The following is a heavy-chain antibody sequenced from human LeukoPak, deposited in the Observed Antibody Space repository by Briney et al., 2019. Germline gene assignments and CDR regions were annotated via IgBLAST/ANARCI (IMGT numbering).Heavy chain of an antibody. D-gene: IGHD6-13*01. J-gene: IGHJ4*02. CDR1: GGTFSSYA. V-gene: IGHV1-69*05. Sequence: SVKVSCKASGGTFSSYAISWVRQAPGQGLEWMGGIIPIFGTANYAQKFQGRVTMTRDTSISTAYMELSRLRSDDTAVYYCARETVPAIAAPRGLNYWGQGTLVTVSS. CDR2: IIPIFGTA. CDR3: ARETVPAIAAPRGLNY.